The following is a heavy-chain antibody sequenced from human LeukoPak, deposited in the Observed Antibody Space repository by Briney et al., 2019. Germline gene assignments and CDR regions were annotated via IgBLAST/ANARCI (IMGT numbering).Heavy chain of an antibody. Sequence: GGSLRLSCAASGFTFSSFVMSWVRQAPGKGLEWVSGISDSGDSTDYADSVKGRFTISRDNPKNRLFLQMNSLRAEDTAVYYCARRIIGTSPDYWGQGTLVTVSP. CDR1: GFTFSSFV. V-gene: IGHV3-23*01. CDR2: ISDSGDST. J-gene: IGHJ4*02. CDR3: ARRIIGTSPDY. D-gene: IGHD1-20*01.